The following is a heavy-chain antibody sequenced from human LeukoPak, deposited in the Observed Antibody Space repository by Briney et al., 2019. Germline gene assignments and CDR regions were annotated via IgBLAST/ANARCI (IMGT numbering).Heavy chain of an antibody. J-gene: IGHJ3*02. D-gene: IGHD1-7*01. V-gene: IGHV4-59*01. CDR1: GGATSTYY. CDR3: ARSNYAGRFDTFDI. CDR2: IYNSGTT. Sequence: SETLSLTCIVSGGATSTYYWSWIRQPPGKGLEWIGYIYNSGTTHYNPSLKSRITISGDTSKNHFSLRLRSVTAADTAVYYRARSNYAGRFDTFDIWGQGTMVTVSS.